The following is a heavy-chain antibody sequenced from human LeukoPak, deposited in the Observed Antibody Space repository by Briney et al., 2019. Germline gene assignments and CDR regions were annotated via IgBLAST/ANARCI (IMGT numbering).Heavy chain of an antibody. CDR3: ARVLRYCSGGNSYSGGLGYMDV. CDR1: GFTFSSYS. Sequence: AGGSLRLSCAASGFTFSSYSMNWVRQAPGKGLARVSSISSSSSYIYYADSVKGRFTIYRDNAKNALYLQMNSLRAEDTAVYYCARVLRYCSGGNSYSGGLGYMDVWGKGTTVTISS. CDR2: ISSSSSYI. D-gene: IGHD2-15*01. V-gene: IGHV3-21*04. J-gene: IGHJ6*03.